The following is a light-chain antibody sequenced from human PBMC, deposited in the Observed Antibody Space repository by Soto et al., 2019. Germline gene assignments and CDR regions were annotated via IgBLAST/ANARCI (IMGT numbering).Light chain of an antibody. Sequence: SYELTQPPSMSVTPGQTARIACGGHNIGDKGVHWYQQKPGQAPVLVVYDVSVRPSGVPERFSGSNSGTTATLTISRVEAGDEADYYCQVWDSIDGHHVAFGGGTKLTVL. CDR2: DVS. CDR3: QVWDSIDGHHVA. V-gene: IGLV3-21*02. J-gene: IGLJ2*01. CDR1: NIGDKG.